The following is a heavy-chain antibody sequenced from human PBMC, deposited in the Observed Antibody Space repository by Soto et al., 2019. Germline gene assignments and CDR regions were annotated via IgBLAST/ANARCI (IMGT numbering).Heavy chain of an antibody. Sequence: PGGSLRLSCSASGFSVSSYGVHWVRQAPGKGLEWVAVMWYDGRNIFYIDSVKGRFTISRDNSKNTVCFQMNNLRVEDTGVYYCVRDSGHLSNYVCDGLDFWGRGTMVTV. V-gene: IGHV3-33*08. D-gene: IGHD2-21*02. CDR2: MWYDGRNI. CDR1: GFSVSSYG. J-gene: IGHJ3*01. CDR3: VRDSGHLSNYVCDGLDF.